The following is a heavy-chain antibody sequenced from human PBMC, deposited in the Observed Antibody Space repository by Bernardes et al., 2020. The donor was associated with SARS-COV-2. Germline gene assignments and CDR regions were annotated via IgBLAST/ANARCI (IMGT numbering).Heavy chain of an antibody. Sequence: SETLSLTCTVSGGCISSNSYYWGWIRQPPGRGLEWRGNIYHTGTTSYNPSLKSRVTISVDTSKKQFFLRLSSVTAADTAVFFCARLTTRTSGWFGSFDSWGQGIQVTVSS. J-gene: IGHJ4*02. CDR3: ARLTTRTSGWFGSFDS. CDR1: GGCISSNSYY. D-gene: IGHD6-19*01. CDR2: IYHTGTT. V-gene: IGHV4-39*01.